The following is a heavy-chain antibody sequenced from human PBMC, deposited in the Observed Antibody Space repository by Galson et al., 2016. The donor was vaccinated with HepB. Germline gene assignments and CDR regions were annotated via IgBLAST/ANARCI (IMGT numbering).Heavy chain of an antibody. V-gene: IGHV1-3*01. D-gene: IGHD3-10*01. CDR3: ATVRGVFNYGMDV. CDR2: INAGNGNT. Sequence: SVKVSCKASGYTFTSYAMHWVRQAPGQRLEWMGWINAGNGNTKYSEKFQGRVTITRDTSASTGYMELSSLRSEDTAVYYCATVRGVFNYGMDVWGQGTTVTVSS. J-gene: IGHJ6*02. CDR1: GYTFTSYA.